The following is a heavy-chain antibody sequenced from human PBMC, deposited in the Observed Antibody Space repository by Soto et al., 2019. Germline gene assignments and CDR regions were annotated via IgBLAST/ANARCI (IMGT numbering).Heavy chain of an antibody. J-gene: IGHJ3*02. CDR1: GYTFTGYY. CDR3: ASFWIAARDDAFDI. CDR2: INPNTGGT. D-gene: IGHD6-6*01. V-gene: IGHV1-2*02. Sequence: ASVTVSCKASGYTFTGYYMHWVRQAPGQGLEWMGWINPNTGGTNYAQKFHGRVTMTRDTSISTAYMELSRLRSDDTAVYYCASFWIAARDDAFDIWGQGTMVTVSS.